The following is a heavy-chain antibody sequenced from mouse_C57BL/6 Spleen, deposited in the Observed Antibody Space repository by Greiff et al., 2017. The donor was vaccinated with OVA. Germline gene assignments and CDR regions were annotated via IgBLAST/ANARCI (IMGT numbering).Heavy chain of an antibody. CDR1: GYAFSSSW. V-gene: IGHV1-82*01. D-gene: IGHD1-1*01. J-gene: IGHJ4*01. CDR3: ARSYGSSFYAMDY. Sequence: QVQLQQSGPELVKPGASVKISCKASGYAFSSSWMTWVKQRPGQGLEWIGRIYPGDGDTNYNGKFKGKATLTADKSSSTAYMQLSILTSEDSAVYFGARSYGSSFYAMDYWGQGTSVTVSS. CDR2: IYPGDGDT.